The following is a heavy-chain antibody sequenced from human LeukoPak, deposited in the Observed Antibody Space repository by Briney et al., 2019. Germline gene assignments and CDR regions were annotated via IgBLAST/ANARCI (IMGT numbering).Heavy chain of an antibody. J-gene: IGHJ4*02. CDR3: ARGFDANFDY. D-gene: IGHD2-2*01. CDR2: IYYSGST. V-gene: IGHV4-59*12. Sequence: SETLSLTCTVSGESISGFYWTWIRQPPGKGLEWIGYIYYSGSTNYNPSLKSRVTISVDTSKNQFSLKLSSVTAADTAVYYCARGFDANFDYWGQGTLVTVSS. CDR1: GESISGFY.